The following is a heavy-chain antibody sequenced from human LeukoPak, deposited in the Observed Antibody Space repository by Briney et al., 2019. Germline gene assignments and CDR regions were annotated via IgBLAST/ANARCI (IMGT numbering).Heavy chain of an antibody. CDR3: ATEKSPWSGSPDLYYYYGMDV. Sequence: ASVKVSCKVSGYTLTELSMHWVRQAPGKGLEWMGGFDPEDGETIYAQKFQGRVTMTEDTSTDTAYMELGSLRSEDTAVYYCATEKSPWSGSPDLYYYYGMDVWGQGTTVTVSS. D-gene: IGHD3-3*01. CDR1: GYTLTELS. J-gene: IGHJ6*02. V-gene: IGHV1-24*01. CDR2: FDPEDGET.